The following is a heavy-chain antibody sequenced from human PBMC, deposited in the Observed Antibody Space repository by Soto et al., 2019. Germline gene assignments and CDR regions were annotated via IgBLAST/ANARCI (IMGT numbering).Heavy chain of an antibody. CDR3: ARGWWEREGYPMDV. Sequence: SDTCSVSDGSSSSGDYYRSWIKQTPGKGLEWIGYIHYSGKNETYPSLKSRVTISVDTSRNQFSLTLTSMTAADTAVYYCARGWWEREGYPMDVWGQGTTVTVSS. J-gene: IGHJ6*02. CDR2: IHYSGKN. CDR1: DGSSSSGDYY. V-gene: IGHV4-61*08. D-gene: IGHD1-26*01.